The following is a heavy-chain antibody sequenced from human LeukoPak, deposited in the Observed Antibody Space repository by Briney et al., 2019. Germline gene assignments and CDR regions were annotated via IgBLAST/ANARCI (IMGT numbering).Heavy chain of an antibody. J-gene: IGHJ4*02. D-gene: IGHD3-9*01. CDR1: GFTFSSYD. CDR2: IGTAGDT. Sequence: PGGSLRLSCAATGFTFSSYDMHWVRQATGKGLEWVSAIGTAGDTYYPGSVKGRFTVSRDNARNSLYLQMNSLRAEDTAVYYCARGGRSTYFDWSPDYWGQGTLVTVSS. CDR3: ARGGRSTYFDWSPDY. V-gene: IGHV3-13*01.